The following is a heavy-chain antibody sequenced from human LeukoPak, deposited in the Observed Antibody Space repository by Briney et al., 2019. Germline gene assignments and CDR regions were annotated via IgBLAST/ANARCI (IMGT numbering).Heavy chain of an antibody. CDR3: AKDAGTRSDY. CDR1: GFTFSSYS. V-gene: IGHV3-30*02. Sequence: GGSLRLSCAASGFTFSSYSMNWVRQAPGKGLEWVAFIWYDGSIKYYVDSVKGRFTISRDNSKNTLYLQMNSLRAEDTAVYYCAKDAGTRSDYWGQGTLVTVSS. D-gene: IGHD2-2*01. J-gene: IGHJ4*02. CDR2: IWYDGSIK.